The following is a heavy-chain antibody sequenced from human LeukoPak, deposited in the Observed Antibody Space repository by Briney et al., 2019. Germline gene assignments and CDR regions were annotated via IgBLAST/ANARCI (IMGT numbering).Heavy chain of an antibody. CDR3: ARNMYYYDSSGYYGY. D-gene: IGHD3-22*01. Sequence: PSESLSLTSAVSGYSLSSGNSWGWIRQPPGKGLEWCGRIYHSGSTNSNPSLKSRVTISVDTSKNKFSLKLSSVTAADTAVYYCARNMYYYDSSGYYGYWGQGTLVTVSP. CDR2: IYHSGST. CDR1: GYSLSSGNS. V-gene: IGHV4-38-2*01. J-gene: IGHJ4*02.